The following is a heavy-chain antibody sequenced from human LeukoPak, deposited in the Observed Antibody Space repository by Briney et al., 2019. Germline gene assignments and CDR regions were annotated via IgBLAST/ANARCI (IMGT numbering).Heavy chain of an antibody. CDR3: ARGVERSGYFDY. J-gene: IGHJ4*02. D-gene: IGHD1-1*01. V-gene: IGHV4-34*01. Sequence: SETLSLTCTVSGGSISSYYWSWIRQPPGKGLEWIGEINHSGSTNYNPSLKSRVTISVDTSKNQFSLKLSSVTAADTAVYYCARGVERSGYFDYWGQGTLVTVSS. CDR2: INHSGST. CDR1: GGSISSYY.